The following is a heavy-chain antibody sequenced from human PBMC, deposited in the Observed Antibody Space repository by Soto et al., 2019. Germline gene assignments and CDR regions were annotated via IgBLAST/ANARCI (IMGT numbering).Heavy chain of an antibody. D-gene: IGHD3-9*01. V-gene: IGHV3-30-3*01. CDR2: ISYDGSNK. CDR3: ARDLPYYDILTGYYRSRAFDI. CDR1: GFTFSSYA. J-gene: IGHJ3*02. Sequence: GSLRLSCAASGFTFSSYAMHWVRQAPGKGLEWVAVISYDGSNKYYADSVKGRFTISRDNSKNTLYLQMNSLRAEDTAVYYCARDLPYYDILTGYYRSRAFDIWGQGTMVTV.